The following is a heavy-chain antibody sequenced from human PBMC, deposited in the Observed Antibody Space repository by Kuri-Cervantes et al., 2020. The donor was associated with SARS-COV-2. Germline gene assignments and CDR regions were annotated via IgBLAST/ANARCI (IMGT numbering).Heavy chain of an antibody. CDR3: ARHRRWGSIVARPGYFDY. CDR1: GFTFSNYW. J-gene: IGHJ4*02. D-gene: IGHD6-6*01. Sequence: GGSLRLSCAASGFTFSNYWMYWVRQAPGKGLVWVSRINSDVSTTGYADSVKGRFTISRDNAKNTLFLQMNSLRAEDTSVYYCARHRRWGSIVARPGYFDYWGQGTLVTVSS. V-gene: IGHV3-74*01. CDR2: INSDVSTT.